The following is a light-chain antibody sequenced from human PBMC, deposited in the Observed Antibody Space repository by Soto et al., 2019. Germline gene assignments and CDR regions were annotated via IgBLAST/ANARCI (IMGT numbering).Light chain of an antibody. J-gene: IGKJ5*01. Sequence: ENVLTPSPGTLSLSPGERATLSCRASQTVSSYLTWYQQRPGQAPRLLIYGASQRATGIPDRFSGSGSGTDFTLTISTLAPEDFALYYCQQYGTSAISFGQGTRLEI. CDR3: QQYGTSAIS. CDR1: QTVSSY. V-gene: IGKV3-20*01. CDR2: GAS.